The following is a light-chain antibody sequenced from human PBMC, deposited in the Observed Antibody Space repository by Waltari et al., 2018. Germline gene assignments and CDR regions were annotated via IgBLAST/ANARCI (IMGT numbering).Light chain of an antibody. Sequence: QSALTQPPSASGSPGQSVTIPCTGTSSDGGGFDYVSWYQQHPGKVPRLMIYEVSKRPSGVPDRFSGSKSGNTASLTVSGLQVEDEADYYCSSFAGSSQMLFGGGTKLTVL. CDR3: SSFAGSSQML. CDR2: EVS. J-gene: IGLJ2*01. CDR1: SSDGGGFDY. V-gene: IGLV2-8*01.